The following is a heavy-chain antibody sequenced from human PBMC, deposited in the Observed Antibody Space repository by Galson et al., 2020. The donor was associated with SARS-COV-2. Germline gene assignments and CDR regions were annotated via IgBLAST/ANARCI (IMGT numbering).Heavy chain of an antibody. J-gene: IGHJ4*02. CDR1: GFIFDDFA. Sequence: GGSLRLSCAASGFIFDDFAMHWVRQAPGKGLEWVSLITWDGGSTYYADSVKGRFTISRDNNKNSLYLQMNSLRAEDTAVYYCASRGRWELPADYWGQGTLVTVSS. CDR3: ASRGRWELPADY. CDR2: ITWDGGST. D-gene: IGHD1-26*01. V-gene: IGHV3-43D*03.